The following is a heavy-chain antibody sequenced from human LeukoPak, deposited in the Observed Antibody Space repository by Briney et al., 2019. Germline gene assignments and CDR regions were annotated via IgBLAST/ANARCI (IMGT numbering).Heavy chain of an antibody. J-gene: IGHJ4*02. V-gene: IGHV3-23*01. CDR3: AKSQGYYDSSGYPGYFDF. CDR1: GFTFSSYA. D-gene: IGHD3-22*01. CDR2: ISGSGGST. Sequence: PGGSLRLSCAASGFTFSSYAMSWVRQAPGKGLEWVSAISGSGGSTYYADSVKGRFTISRDNSKNTLYLQMNSLRAEDTAVYYCAKSQGYYDSSGYPGYFDFWGQGTLVTVSS.